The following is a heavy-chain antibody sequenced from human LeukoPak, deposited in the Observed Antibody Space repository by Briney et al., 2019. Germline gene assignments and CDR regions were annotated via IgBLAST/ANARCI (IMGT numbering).Heavy chain of an antibody. CDR2: ISYDGSNK. CDR1: GFTFSSYA. Sequence: PGGSLGLSCAASGFTFSSYAMHWVRQAPGKGLEWVAVISYDGSNKYYADSVKGRFTISRDNSKNTLYLQMNSLRAEDTAVYYCAKAPIKYTSSSDAFDIWGQGTMVTVSS. V-gene: IGHV3-30-3*01. D-gene: IGHD6-6*01. J-gene: IGHJ3*02. CDR3: AKAPIKYTSSSDAFDI.